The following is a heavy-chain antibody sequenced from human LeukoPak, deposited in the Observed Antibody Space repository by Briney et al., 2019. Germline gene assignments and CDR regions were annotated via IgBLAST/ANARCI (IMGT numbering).Heavy chain of an antibody. CDR3: ASNHWYFDL. Sequence: PSETLSLTCIDSGYSVSSGYYWGWLRPPPGRGLEGSGIINHRGSTHSKRSLKSRVTISVDTSKNQFSLELSSVTAAGTAVYYCASNHWYFDLWGRGTLVTVSS. CDR2: INHRGST. CDR1: GYSVSSGYY. J-gene: IGHJ2*01. V-gene: IGHV4-38-2*02. D-gene: IGHD1-14*01.